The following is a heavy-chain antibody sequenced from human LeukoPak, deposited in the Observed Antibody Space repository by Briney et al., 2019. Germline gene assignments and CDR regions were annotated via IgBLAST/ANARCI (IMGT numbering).Heavy chain of an antibody. V-gene: IGHV4-38-2*02. CDR1: GYSISNGYY. D-gene: IGHD6-19*01. J-gene: IGHJ5*02. CDR2: IYHSGST. CDR3: ARESEGYLRSSGWTPGGWFDP. Sequence: PSETLSLTCTVSGYSISNGYYWGWIRQPPGKGLEWIGSIYHSGSTNYKPSLKSRVTISVDTSKNQFSLKLSSVTAADTAVYYCARESEGYLRSSGWTPGGWFDPWGQGTLVTVSS.